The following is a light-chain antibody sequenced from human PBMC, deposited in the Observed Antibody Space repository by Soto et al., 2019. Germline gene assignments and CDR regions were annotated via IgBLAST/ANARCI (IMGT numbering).Light chain of an antibody. CDR1: QSVSSN. CDR3: QQYNNWPPT. V-gene: IGKV3-15*01. CDR2: GAS. J-gene: IGKJ1*01. Sequence: EILMTQSPGTLSVSTGEIATLSSRASQSVSSNLAWYQQKPGQAPRLLIYGASTRATGIPARFSGSGSGTEFTLTISSLQSEDFAVYYCQQYNNWPPTFGQGTKVDIK.